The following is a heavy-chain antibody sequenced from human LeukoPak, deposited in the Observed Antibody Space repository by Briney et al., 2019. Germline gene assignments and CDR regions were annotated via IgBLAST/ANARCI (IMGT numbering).Heavy chain of an antibody. Sequence: GSLRLSCAASGFTFSNYGMTWIRQAPGKGLEWVSAISSSGGITYYADSVKGRFTISRDNSKNTLYLQMNSLRGEDTAVYYCARILDHYDFPNNWFDPWSQGTLVTVSS. D-gene: IGHD3-22*01. J-gene: IGHJ5*02. CDR2: ISSSGGIT. CDR3: ARILDHYDFPNNWFDP. V-gene: IGHV3-23*01. CDR1: GFTFSNYG.